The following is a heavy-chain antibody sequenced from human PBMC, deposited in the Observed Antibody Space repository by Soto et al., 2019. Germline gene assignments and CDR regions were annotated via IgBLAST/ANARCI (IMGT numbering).Heavy chain of an antibody. D-gene: IGHD6-13*01. CDR3: AKSLANPRPWYSSSWYYYYYYGMDV. CDR2: ISGSGGST. Sequence: SGGSLRLSCAASGFTFSSYAMSGVRQAPGKGLEWVSAISGSGGSTYYADAVKGRFTISRDKSKNTLYLQMNSLRAEDTAVYYCAKSLANPRPWYSSSWYYYYYYGMDVWGQGTTVTVSS. J-gene: IGHJ6*02. CDR1: GFTFSSYA. V-gene: IGHV3-23*01.